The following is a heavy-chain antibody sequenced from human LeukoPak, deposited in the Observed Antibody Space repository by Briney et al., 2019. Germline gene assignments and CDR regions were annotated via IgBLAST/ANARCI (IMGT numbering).Heavy chain of an antibody. D-gene: IGHD5-18*01. CDR3: ATIKRGNIFGYFDF. J-gene: IGHJ4*02. CDR1: GASMNTYY. CDR2: MLDTVTT. V-gene: IGHV4-4*09. Sequence: SETLSLTCAVSGASMNTYYWSWIRQPPGKGLEWIGYMLDTVTTKDYPSLTSRFTLSADTSKNQFSLRLTSVTAADTAVYYGATIKRGNIFGYFDFWGQGIPVTVSS.